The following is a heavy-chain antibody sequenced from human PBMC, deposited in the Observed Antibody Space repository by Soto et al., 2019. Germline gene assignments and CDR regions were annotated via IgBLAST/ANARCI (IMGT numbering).Heavy chain of an antibody. D-gene: IGHD2-15*01. J-gene: IGHJ4*02. CDR3: ARRPHCCGGICYYGLDN. CDR1: GYTFTNSD. V-gene: IGHV1-8*01. Sequence: QVQLVQSGAEVKNPGASVKVSCKASGYTFTNSDINWVRQAPGQGLEWMGWMNPDSGHAAYARKFQGKVTLTTSTSTSTVYMEMRSLGSEDTAVYYCARRPHCCGGICYYGLDNWGQGTLVTVSS. CDR2: MNPDSGHA.